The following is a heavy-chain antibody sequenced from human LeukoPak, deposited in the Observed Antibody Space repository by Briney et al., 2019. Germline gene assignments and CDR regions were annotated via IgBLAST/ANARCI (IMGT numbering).Heavy chain of an antibody. CDR2: ISSSSSYI. V-gene: IGHV3-21*01. D-gene: IGHD4-23*01. CDR3: ARSWSDYGGNRAP. CDR1: GFTLSSYS. Sequence: GGSLRLSCAASGFTLSSYSMNWVRQAPGKGLEWVSSISSSSSYIYYADSVKGRFTISRDNAKNSLYLQMNSLRAEDTAVYYCARSWSDYGGNRAPWGQGTLVTVSS. J-gene: IGHJ5*02.